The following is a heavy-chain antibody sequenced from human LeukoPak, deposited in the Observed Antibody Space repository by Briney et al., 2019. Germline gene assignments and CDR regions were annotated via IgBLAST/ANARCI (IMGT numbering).Heavy chain of an antibody. V-gene: IGHV1-2*02. CDR2: INPKRGGT. CDR3: ARSYSSSWSFDY. D-gene: IGHD6-13*01. CDR1: GYTFTVNY. Sequence: ASVKVSFKASGYTFTVNYMHWVWHAPAPGLELMGWINPKRGGTNYAQKFQGRVTMTSDTSISTAYMDLSRLRADDTAVYYCARSYSSSWSFDYWGQGTLVSVSS. J-gene: IGHJ4*02.